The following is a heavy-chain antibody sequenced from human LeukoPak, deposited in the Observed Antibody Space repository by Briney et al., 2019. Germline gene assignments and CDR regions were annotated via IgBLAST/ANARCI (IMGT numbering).Heavy chain of an antibody. CDR2: INPSGGST. J-gene: IGHJ4*02. Sequence: ASVKVSCKASGYTFTSYYMHWVRQAPGQGLEWMGIINPSGGSTSYAQKFQGRVTMTRDTSTSTVYMELSSLRSGDTAVYYCARVTPNYYDSSGPTGSFDYWGQGTLVTVSS. CDR1: GYTFTSYY. CDR3: ARVTPNYYDSSGPTGSFDY. D-gene: IGHD3-22*01. V-gene: IGHV1-46*03.